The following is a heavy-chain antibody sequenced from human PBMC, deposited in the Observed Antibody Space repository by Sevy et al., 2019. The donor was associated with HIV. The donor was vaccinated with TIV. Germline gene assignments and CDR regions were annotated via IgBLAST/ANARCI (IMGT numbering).Heavy chain of an antibody. J-gene: IGHJ3*02. CDR1: GYSFTSYW. D-gene: IGHD3-22*01. CDR2: IYPGDSDT. Sequence: GESLKISCKGSGYSFTSYWIGWVRQMPGKGLEWMGVIYPGDSDTRYSRSIQGQVTISADKFIGTAYLQWSSLKASVTAMYYCARDRDYYDSSGYIPTHDFDIWGQGTMVTVSS. CDR3: ARDRDYYDSSGYIPTHDFDI. V-gene: IGHV5-51*01.